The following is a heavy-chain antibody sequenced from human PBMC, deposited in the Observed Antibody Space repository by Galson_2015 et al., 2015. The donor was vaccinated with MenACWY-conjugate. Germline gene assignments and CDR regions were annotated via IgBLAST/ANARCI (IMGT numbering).Heavy chain of an antibody. V-gene: IGHV3-7*03. J-gene: IGHJ4*02. CDR2: IKQDGREK. CDR3: ARDTRGHFDY. CDR1: GFTFSSYW. Sequence: LRLSCAASGFTFSSYWMSWVRQAPGKGLEWVANIKQDGREKNYVDSVKGRFTISRDNADNSVYLQMDSLRVEDTAVYYCARDTRGHFDYWGQGTLVTFSS.